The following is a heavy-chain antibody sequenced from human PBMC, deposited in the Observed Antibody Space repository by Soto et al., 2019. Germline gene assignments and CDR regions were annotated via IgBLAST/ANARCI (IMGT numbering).Heavy chain of an antibody. J-gene: IGHJ4*02. CDR2: IYYNGNT. CDR1: GGSISSSPYY. D-gene: IGHD1-1*01. V-gene: IGHV4-39*01. CDR3: ARHGPLTNNWNQLNC. Sequence: QLQLQESGPGLVEPSETLSLTCTVSGGSISSSPYYWAWIRQPPGKGLQWIGNIYYNGNTFYNQSLKSRVAISIDTSKNQFSLRLSSVTASDTAVYYCARHGPLTNNWNQLNCWGQGTLVTVSS.